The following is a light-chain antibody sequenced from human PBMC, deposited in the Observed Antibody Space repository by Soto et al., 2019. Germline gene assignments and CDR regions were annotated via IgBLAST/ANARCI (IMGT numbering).Light chain of an antibody. Sequence: QSVLTQPPSVPGAPGQTVPISCTGSGSNIGAGYGVQWYQQLPGTAPRLLIYGSDDRPSGVPDRFSASVSGNSASLAITGLQTEDEAVYYCQSYDSNLSEVFGPGTKATV. J-gene: IGLJ1*01. CDR2: GSD. CDR1: GSNIGAGYG. V-gene: IGLV1-40*01. CDR3: QSYDSNLSEV.